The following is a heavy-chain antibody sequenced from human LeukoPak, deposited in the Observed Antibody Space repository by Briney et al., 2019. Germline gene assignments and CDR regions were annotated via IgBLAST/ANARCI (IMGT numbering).Heavy chain of an antibody. J-gene: IGHJ6*02. D-gene: IGHD3-10*01. Sequence: PSETLSLTCTVSGDSISSYYWSWIRQPPEKGLEWIGYMYNSGSTNYNPSLKSRVTISVDTSKNQFSMKLSSVTAADTAVYYCARSYGSGSSSSRIGVWGQGTTVTVSS. CDR3: ARSYGSGSSSSRIGV. V-gene: IGHV4-59*01. CDR2: MYNSGST. CDR1: GDSISSYY.